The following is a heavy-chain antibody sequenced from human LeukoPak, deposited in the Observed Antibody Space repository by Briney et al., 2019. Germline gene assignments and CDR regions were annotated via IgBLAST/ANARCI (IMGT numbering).Heavy chain of an antibody. J-gene: IGHJ4*02. CDR1: GFTFSSYW. V-gene: IGHV3-74*01. D-gene: IGHD1-26*01. CDR2: INSDGSST. Sequence: GGSLRLSCAASGFTFSSYWMHWVRQAPGKGLVWVSRINSDGSSTSYADSVKGRFTISRDNAKNTLYLQMNSLRAEDTAVYYCARVGRSWDPLDFDYWGQGTLVTVSS. CDR3: ARVGRSWDPLDFDY.